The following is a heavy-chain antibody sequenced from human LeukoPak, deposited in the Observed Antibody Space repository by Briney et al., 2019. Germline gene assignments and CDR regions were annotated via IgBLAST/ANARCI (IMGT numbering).Heavy chain of an antibody. D-gene: IGHD2-15*01. Sequence: ASVKVSCKASGFPFTNHYIRWMRQAPEQGLEWMGIINPSGGTTNYAQKFLGRVTMTRDTSTSTVYMEVNSLKSEDTAVYYCATQCVMVAAATGGGNCFDPWGQGTLVTVSS. CDR2: INPSGGTT. CDR1: GFPFTNHY. J-gene: IGHJ5*02. V-gene: IGHV1-46*01. CDR3: ATQCVMVAAATGGGNCFDP.